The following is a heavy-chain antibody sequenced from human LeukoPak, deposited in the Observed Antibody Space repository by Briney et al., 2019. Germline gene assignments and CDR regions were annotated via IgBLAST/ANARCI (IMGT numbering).Heavy chain of an antibody. CDR2: LYSGGST. CDR3: ARSREHKYEVDY. Sequence: GGSLRLSCAASGLTVSSNYMSWVRQAPGKGLEWVSVLYSGGSTYYAGSVKGRFTISRDNSKNTLYLQMNSLRAEDTAVYYCARSREHKYEVDYWGQGTLVTVSS. V-gene: IGHV3-53*01. CDR1: GLTVSSNY. D-gene: IGHD1/OR15-1a*01. J-gene: IGHJ4*02.